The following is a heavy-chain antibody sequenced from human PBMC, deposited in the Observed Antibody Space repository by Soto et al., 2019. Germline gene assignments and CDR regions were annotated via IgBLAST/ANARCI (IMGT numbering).Heavy chain of an antibody. CDR1: GFTFSSYE. V-gene: IGHV3-48*03. D-gene: IGHD3-22*01. J-gene: IGHJ2*01. CDR2: ISSSGSTI. Sequence: EVQLVESGGGLVQPGGSLRLSCAASGFTFSSYEMNWVRQAPGKGLEWVSYISSSGSTIYYANSVKGRFTISRDNANNSLYLQMNSLRAEDTAVYYCARDRYYDSSGYRYWYFDLWGRGTLVTVSS. CDR3: ARDRYYDSSGYRYWYFDL.